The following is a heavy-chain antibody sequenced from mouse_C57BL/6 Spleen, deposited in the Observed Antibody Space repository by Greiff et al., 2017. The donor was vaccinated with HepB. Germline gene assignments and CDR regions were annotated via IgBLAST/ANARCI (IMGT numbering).Heavy chain of an antibody. V-gene: IGHV5-12*01. CDR3: ARNDYDEAMDY. J-gene: IGHJ4*01. CDR1: GFTFSDYY. D-gene: IGHD2-4*01. CDR2: ISNGGGST. Sequence: EVQGVESGGGLVQPGGSLKLSCAASGFTFSDYYMYWVRQTPEKRLEWVAYISNGGGSTYYPDTVKGRFTISRDNAKNTLYLQMSRLKSEDTAMYYCARNDYDEAMDYWGQGTSVTVSS.